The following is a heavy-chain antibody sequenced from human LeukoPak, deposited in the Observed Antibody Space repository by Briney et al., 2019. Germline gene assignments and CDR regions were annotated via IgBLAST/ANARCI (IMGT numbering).Heavy chain of an antibody. CDR1: EFSVGSNY. Sequence: GGSLRLSCAASEFSVGSNYMTWVRQAPGKGLEWVANIKQDGSEKYYVDSVKGRFTISRDNARNSLYLQMNSLRAEDTAVYYCARVGVVPALDYWGQGTLVTVSS. CDR2: IKQDGSEK. CDR3: ARVGVVPALDY. V-gene: IGHV3-7*01. D-gene: IGHD2-2*01. J-gene: IGHJ4*02.